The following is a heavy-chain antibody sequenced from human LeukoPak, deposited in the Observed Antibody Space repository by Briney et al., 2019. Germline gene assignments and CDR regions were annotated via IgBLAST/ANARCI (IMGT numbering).Heavy chain of an antibody. J-gene: IGHJ4*02. V-gene: IGHV1-2*02. D-gene: IGHD1-14*01. CDR1: GYTFTGYY. CDR3: AGGITGGDY. CDR2: VNLNSGGT. Sequence: GASGNLCRSASGYTFTGYYLTWVREPPGQGLGLSGGVNLNSGGTNSTQKFPGSVSTTRDTSISTAYMELSRLRSDDAALYYCAGGITGGDYWGQGTLVTVSS.